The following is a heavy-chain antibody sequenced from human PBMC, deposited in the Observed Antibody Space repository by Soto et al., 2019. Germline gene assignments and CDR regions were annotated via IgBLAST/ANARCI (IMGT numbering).Heavy chain of an antibody. Sequence: EVQLVESGGGLVKPGGSLRLSCAASGFIFSTYSMNWVRQAPGKGLEWVSSISSRGSYKHYADSVKGRFTISRDNAKTSLYLQMNSLRAEDTVVYYCAREGFSNYNNYYFDYWGQGTLVTVSS. V-gene: IGHV3-21*01. CDR2: ISSRGSYK. CDR3: AREGFSNYNNYYFDY. CDR1: GFIFSTYS. D-gene: IGHD4-4*01. J-gene: IGHJ4*02.